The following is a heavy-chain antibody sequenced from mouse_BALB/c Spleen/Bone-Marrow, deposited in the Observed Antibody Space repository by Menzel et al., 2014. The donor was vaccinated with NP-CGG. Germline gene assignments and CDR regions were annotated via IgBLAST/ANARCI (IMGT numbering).Heavy chain of an antibody. Sequence: EVKVEESGGGLVKPGGSLKPSCAASGFTFSSYTMSWVRQTPEKRLEWVATISSGGSYTYYPDSVKGRFTISRDNAKNTLYLQMSSLKSEDTAMYYCTRDGKGNYDYAMDYWGQGTSVTVSS. CDR2: ISSGGSYT. D-gene: IGHD2-1*01. CDR1: GFTFSSYT. CDR3: TRDGKGNYDYAMDY. J-gene: IGHJ4*01. V-gene: IGHV5-6-4*01.